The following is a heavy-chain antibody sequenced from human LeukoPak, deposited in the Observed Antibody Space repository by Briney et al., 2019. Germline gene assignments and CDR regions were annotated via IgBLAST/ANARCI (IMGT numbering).Heavy chain of an antibody. CDR3: ARDGWVDY. V-gene: IGHV3-21*01. CDR2: ITSSSSYI. Sequence: PGRSLRPSCAASGFTFSSYSMNWVRQAPGKGLEWVSSITSSSSYIYYADSVKGRFTISRDNAKNSLYLQMNSLRAEDTAVYYCARDGWVDYWGPGTVVTVSS. D-gene: IGHD6-19*01. J-gene: IGHJ4*02. CDR1: GFTFSSYS.